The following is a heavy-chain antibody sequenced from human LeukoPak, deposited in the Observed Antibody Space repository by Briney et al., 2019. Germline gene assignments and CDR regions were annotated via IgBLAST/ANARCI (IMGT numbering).Heavy chain of an antibody. CDR1: GFTFDDYA. J-gene: IGHJ3*02. Sequence: SLRLSCAASGFTFDDYAMHWVRQAPGKGLEWVSGISWNSGSIGYADSVKGRFTISRDNAKNSLYLQMNSLRAEDTALYYCAKGYCGGDCYYQDAFDIWGQGTMVTVSS. V-gene: IGHV3-9*01. CDR3: AKGYCGGDCYYQDAFDI. CDR2: ISWNSGSI. D-gene: IGHD2-21*02.